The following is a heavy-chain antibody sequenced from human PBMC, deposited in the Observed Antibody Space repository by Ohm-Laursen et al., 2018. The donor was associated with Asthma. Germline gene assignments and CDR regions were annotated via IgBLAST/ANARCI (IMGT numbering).Heavy chain of an antibody. CDR3: AKGPDDYGDYLDWYFDV. Sequence: SETLSLTCAVSGGSLSGYYWTWIRQSPGKGLEWIGEINHIGSTNYNPSLKTRVTISVDTSKNQFSLRLSSVTAADTAVYYCAKGPDDYGDYLDWYFDVWGRGTLVTVSS. CDR2: INHIGST. D-gene: IGHD4-17*01. J-gene: IGHJ2*01. CDR1: GGSLSGYY. V-gene: IGHV4-34*01.